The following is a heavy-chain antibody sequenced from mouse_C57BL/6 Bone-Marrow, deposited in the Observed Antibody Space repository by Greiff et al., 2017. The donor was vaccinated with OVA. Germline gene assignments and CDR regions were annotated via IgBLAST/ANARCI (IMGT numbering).Heavy chain of an antibody. J-gene: IGHJ2*01. Sequence: EVQLQQSVAELVRPGASVKLSCTASGFTIKNSYMHWVNQRPEQGLEWIGSINPANGNTKYAPKFQGQATITEDTSSNTAYLQLSSLTSEDTAIXYCASDGWGRDWGQGTTLTVSS. CDR2: INPANGNT. CDR1: GFTIKNSY. V-gene: IGHV14-3*01. CDR3: ASDGWGRD. D-gene: IGHD1-2*01.